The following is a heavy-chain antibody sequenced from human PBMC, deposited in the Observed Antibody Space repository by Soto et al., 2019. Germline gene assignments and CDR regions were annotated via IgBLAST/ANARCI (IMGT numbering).Heavy chain of an antibody. Sequence: GGSLRLSCAASGFTFSSYAMSWVRQAPGKGLEWVSAISGSGGSTYYADSVKGRFTISRDNSKNTLYLQMNSLRAEDTAVYYCAKVNRMTTVTTHYYFDYWGQGTLVTVSS. D-gene: IGHD4-4*01. CDR2: ISGSGGST. CDR1: GFTFSSYA. V-gene: IGHV3-23*01. CDR3: AKVNRMTTVTTHYYFDY. J-gene: IGHJ4*02.